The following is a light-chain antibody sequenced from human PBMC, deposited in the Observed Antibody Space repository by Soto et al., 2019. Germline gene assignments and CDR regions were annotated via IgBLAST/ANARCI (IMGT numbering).Light chain of an antibody. V-gene: IGKV3-15*01. Sequence: EIGMTQSPATLSVSPGERATLSRRASQTVSSNLAWYQQKLGQAPRLLIYGASTRATGVPARFSGSGSGTEFTLTISSLQSEDFAVYYCQQYNVWPPWTFGQGTKVDIK. J-gene: IGKJ1*01. CDR1: QTVSSN. CDR3: QQYNVWPPWT. CDR2: GAS.